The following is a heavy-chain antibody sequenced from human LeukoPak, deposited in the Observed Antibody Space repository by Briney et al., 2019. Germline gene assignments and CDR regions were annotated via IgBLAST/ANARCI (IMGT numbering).Heavy chain of an antibody. J-gene: IGHJ4*02. Sequence: GGSLRLSCAASGFTFSKYSMNWVRQAPGKGLEWVSYITSSSSTIYYADSVKGRFTITRDNAKNSLYLQMNSLRAEDAAVYYCARVGETIQLWPSLYFDYWGQGTLVTVSS. D-gene: IGHD5-18*01. V-gene: IGHV3-48*01. CDR1: GFTFSKYS. CDR3: ARVGETIQLWPSLYFDY. CDR2: ITSSSSTI.